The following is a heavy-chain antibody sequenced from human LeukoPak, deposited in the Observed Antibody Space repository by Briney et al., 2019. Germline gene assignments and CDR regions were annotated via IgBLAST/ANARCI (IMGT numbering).Heavy chain of an antibody. V-gene: IGHV5-10-1*01. J-gene: IGHJ4*02. CDR1: GYSFTSYW. Sequence: GESLKISCKGSGYSFTSYWIGWVRQMPGKGLEWMGRIDPSDSYINHSPSFQGHVSISADKSVSTAYLQWSSLKASDSAMYYCARQPRGTVVFDYWGQGTLVTVSS. CDR2: IDPSDSYI. CDR3: ARQPRGTVVFDY. D-gene: IGHD4-23*01.